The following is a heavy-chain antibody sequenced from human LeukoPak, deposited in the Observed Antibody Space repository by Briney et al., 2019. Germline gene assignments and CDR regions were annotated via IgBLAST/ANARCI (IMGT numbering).Heavy chain of an antibody. V-gene: IGHV3-72*01. CDR1: GFTFTMFS. CDR3: ARSDSYAAFDI. Sequence: GGSLRLSCAASGFTFTMFSMNWLRQAPGKGLEWVGRIRKKADSYSTEYAASVKGRFTISRDDSKNSLYLQMNSLKTEDTAVYYCARSDSYAAFDIWGQGTMVTVSS. D-gene: IGHD3-16*01. J-gene: IGHJ3*02. CDR2: IRKKADSYST.